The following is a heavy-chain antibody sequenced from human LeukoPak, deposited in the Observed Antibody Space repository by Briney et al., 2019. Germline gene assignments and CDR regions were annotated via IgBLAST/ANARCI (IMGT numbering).Heavy chain of an antibody. Sequence: GGSLRLSCAASGFTFSSYSMNWVRQAPGKGLEWVANIKQDGSEKYYVDSVKGRFTISRDNAKNSLYLQMNSLRAEDTAVYYCARDRVAAAGTNWFDPWGQGTLVTVSS. CDR2: IKQDGSEK. V-gene: IGHV3-7*03. J-gene: IGHJ5*02. CDR3: ARDRVAAAGTNWFDP. D-gene: IGHD6-13*01. CDR1: GFTFSSYS.